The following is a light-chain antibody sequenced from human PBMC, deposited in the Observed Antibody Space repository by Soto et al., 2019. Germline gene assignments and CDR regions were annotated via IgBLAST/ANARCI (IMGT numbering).Light chain of an antibody. V-gene: IGKV1-5*03. CDR1: QSISSW. CDR2: KAS. CDR3: QQYYTYSPEGS. Sequence: DFQMTQSPSTLSASVGDRVTITCRASQSISSWLAWYQQKPGRAPKLLIYKASSLQSGVPSRFSGSGSGTEFTLTISSLDPDDFATSYCQQYYTYSPEGSFGQGTKVEIK. J-gene: IGKJ1*01.